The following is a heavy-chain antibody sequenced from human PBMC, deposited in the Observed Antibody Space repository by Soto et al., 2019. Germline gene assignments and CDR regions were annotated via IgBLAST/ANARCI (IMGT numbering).Heavy chain of an antibody. CDR1: GGTFSSYA. D-gene: IGHD3-22*01. Sequence: QVQLVQSGAEVKKPGSSVKVSCKASGGTFSSYAISWVRQAPGQGLEWMGGIIPIFGTANYAQKFQGRVTITADEYTSTAYMALSSLRSEDTAVYYCARDSSYYDSSGPPGLWGQGTLVTVSS. CDR2: IIPIFGTA. J-gene: IGHJ4*02. CDR3: ARDSSYYDSSGPPGL. V-gene: IGHV1-69*01.